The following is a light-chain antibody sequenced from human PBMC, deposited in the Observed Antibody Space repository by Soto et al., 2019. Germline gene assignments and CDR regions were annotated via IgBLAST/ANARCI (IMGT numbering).Light chain of an antibody. Sequence: QSVLTQTPSLSGAPGQKITMSCTGSSSNIGAGYDVHWYQQLPGAAPRLLIYADNNRPSGVPDRFSASNSGTSASLAITGLQGDDEAVYYCQSYVTSLSAVIFGAGTKLTVL. CDR1: SSNIGAGYD. J-gene: IGLJ2*01. CDR3: QSYVTSLSAVI. CDR2: ADN. V-gene: IGLV1-40*01.